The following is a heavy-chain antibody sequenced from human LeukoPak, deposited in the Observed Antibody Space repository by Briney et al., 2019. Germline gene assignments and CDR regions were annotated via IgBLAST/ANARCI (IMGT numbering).Heavy chain of an antibody. J-gene: IGHJ4*02. CDR3: AKDMRYYDSSALDY. V-gene: IGHV3-23*01. CDR1: RFTFCCIG. D-gene: IGHD3-22*01. CDR2: ISSSGGST. Sequence: GGSLRLSCAASRFTFCCIGMGWVRPGPGKGLEGGLAISSSGGSTYYEDSVKGRVTMSRDNSKNTLYLQMNSLRAEDTAVYYCAKDMRYYDSSALDYWGQGTLVTVSS.